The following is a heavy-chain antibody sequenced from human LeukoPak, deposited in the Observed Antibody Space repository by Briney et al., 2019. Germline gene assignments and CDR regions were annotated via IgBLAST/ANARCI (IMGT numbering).Heavy chain of an antibody. J-gene: IGHJ4*02. CDR3: ARQVVGGSYRDPYYFDY. CDR1: GGSISSSSYY. V-gene: IGHV4-39*01. D-gene: IGHD3-16*02. CDR2: FSYSGST. Sequence: NTSETLSLTCTVSGGSISSSSYYWGWIRQPPGKGLEWIGSFSYSGSTYYNPSLKSRVTISVDTSKNQFTLKLSSVTAADTAVYYCARQVVGGSYRDPYYFDYWGQGTLVTVSS.